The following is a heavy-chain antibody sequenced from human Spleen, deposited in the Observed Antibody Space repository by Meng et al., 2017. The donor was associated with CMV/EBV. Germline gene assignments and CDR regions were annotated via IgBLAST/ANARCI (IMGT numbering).Heavy chain of an antibody. V-gene: IGHV3-53*01. CDR2: IYVGGNT. CDR3: ANGGEWVFDFDH. D-gene: IGHD3-3*01. Sequence: GESLKISCAASGFTVSTNYMTWVRQAPGKGLEWVSVIYVGGNTYYADSVKGRFSVSRDNSKNTLYLQMNSLRVDDTAVYYCANGGEWVFDFDHWGPGTLVTVSS. CDR1: GFTVSTNY. J-gene: IGHJ4*02.